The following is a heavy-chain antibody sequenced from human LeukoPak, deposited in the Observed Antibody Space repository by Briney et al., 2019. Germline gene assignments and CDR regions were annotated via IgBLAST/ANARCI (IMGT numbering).Heavy chain of an antibody. V-gene: IGHV3-23*01. CDR3: AKDGPYSSGWYWVYYYYYYMDV. D-gene: IGHD6-19*01. CDR1: GFTFSTYA. Sequence: GGSLRLSCAASGFTFSTYAMNWVRQAPGKGLEWVSTISGSGGSTYYADSVKGRFTISRDNSKNTLYLQMNSLRAEDTAVYYCAKDGPYSSGWYWVYYYYYYMDVWGKGTTVTISS. CDR2: ISGSGGST. J-gene: IGHJ6*03.